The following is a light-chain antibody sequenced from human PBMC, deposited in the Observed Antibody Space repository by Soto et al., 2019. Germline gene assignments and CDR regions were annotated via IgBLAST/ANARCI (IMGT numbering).Light chain of an antibody. CDR1: SSDVGGYNH. CDR3: CSYTSSSTLV. Sequence: QSALTQPASVSGSPGQSITISCTGTSSDVGGYNHVSWYQQHPGKAPKLMIFEVSNRPSGVSTRFSGSKSGNTASLTISGLQAEDEADYYCCSYTSSSTLVFGAGTKVTAL. J-gene: IGLJ1*01. CDR2: EVS. V-gene: IGLV2-14*01.